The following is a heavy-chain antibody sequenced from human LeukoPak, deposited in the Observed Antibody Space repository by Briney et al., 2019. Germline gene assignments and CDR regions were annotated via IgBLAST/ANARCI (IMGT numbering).Heavy chain of an antibody. J-gene: IGHJ4*02. CDR3: AREKFGELLYY. Sequence: PSETLSLTCAVHGGSFSGYYWSWIRQPPGKGLEWIGEINHSGSTNYNPSLKGRVTISVDTSKNQFSLKLSSVTAADTAVYYCAREKFGELLYYWGQGTLVTVSS. D-gene: IGHD3-10*01. CDR2: INHSGST. V-gene: IGHV4-34*01. CDR1: GGSFSGYY.